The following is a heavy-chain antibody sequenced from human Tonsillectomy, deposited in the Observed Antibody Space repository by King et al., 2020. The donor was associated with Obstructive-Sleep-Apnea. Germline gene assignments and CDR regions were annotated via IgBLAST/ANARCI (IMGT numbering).Heavy chain of an antibody. CDR2: IYYSGST. J-gene: IGHJ3*02. CDR1: GGSISSYY. Sequence: VQLQESGPRLVKPSETLSLTCNVSGGSISSYYWSWIRQPPGKGLEWIGYIYYSGSTNYNPSLKSRVTISLDTSKNQFSLKLRSVTAADTAVYYCARVGYYDSSGFYYRSHDAFDIWGQGTKVTVS. D-gene: IGHD3-22*01. CDR3: ARVGYYDSSGFYYRSHDAFDI. V-gene: IGHV4-59*01.